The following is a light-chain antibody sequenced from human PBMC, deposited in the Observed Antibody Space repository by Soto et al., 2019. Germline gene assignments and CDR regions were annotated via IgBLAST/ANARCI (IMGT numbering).Light chain of an antibody. CDR1: SSDVGGYNY. V-gene: IGLV2-14*01. J-gene: IGLJ2*01. CDR2: DVS. CDR3: SSYTSSSVV. Sequence: QSALTQPASVSGSPGQSITISCTGTSSDVGGYNYVCWYQQHPGKAPKHMIYDVSNRPSGVSNRFSGSKSGNTASLTISGLQAEDEADYYCSSYTSSSVVFGGGTKLTVL.